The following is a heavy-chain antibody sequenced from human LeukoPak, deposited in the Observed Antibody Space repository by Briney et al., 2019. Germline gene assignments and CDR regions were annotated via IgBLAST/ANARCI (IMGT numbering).Heavy chain of an antibody. V-gene: IGHV3-30*04. J-gene: IGHJ4*02. CDR2: ISYDGSNK. CDR1: GFTFSRYA. D-gene: IGHD2-15*01. Sequence: GGSLRLSCAACGFTFSRYAMHGVRPPPAKGLAGVVGISYDGSNKYYADSVKGRFTISRDNSKNTLYLQMNSLRAEDTAVYYCARVASVVVVAATPYYFDYWGQGTLVTVSS. CDR3: ARVASVVVVAATPYYFDY.